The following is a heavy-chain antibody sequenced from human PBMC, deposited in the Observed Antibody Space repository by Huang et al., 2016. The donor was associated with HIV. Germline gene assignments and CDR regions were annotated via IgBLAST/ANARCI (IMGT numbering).Heavy chain of an antibody. CDR3: ARATYRDFEYSFDF. Sequence: QVQLQESGPGLVKPSQTLSLICSVSGDSITSSMNYSWTLVRQPAGQGLEYVGLIYATCTTYYNPSLKTRVSISLDTSKNQFSLRLTSMTAADTAVYYCARATYRDFEYSFDFWGQGILVTVSS. D-gene: IGHD2-21*01. J-gene: IGHJ4*02. V-gene: IGHV4-61*09. CDR1: GDSITSSMNYS. CDR2: IYATCTT.